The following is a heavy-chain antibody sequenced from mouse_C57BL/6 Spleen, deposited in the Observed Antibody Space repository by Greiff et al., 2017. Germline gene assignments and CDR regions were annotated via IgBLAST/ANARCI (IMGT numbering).Heavy chain of an antibody. J-gene: IGHJ3*01. D-gene: IGHD1-1*01. Sequence: VQLQQSGPELVKPGASVKISCKASGYSFTDYNMNWVKQSNGKSLEWIGVINPNYGTTSYNQKFKGKATFTADTSSNTAYMQLSSLTTEDSAIYYCARESSSTAWFAYWGQGTLVTVSA. CDR3: ARESSSTAWFAY. V-gene: IGHV1-39*01. CDR1: GYSFTDYN. CDR2: INPNYGTT.